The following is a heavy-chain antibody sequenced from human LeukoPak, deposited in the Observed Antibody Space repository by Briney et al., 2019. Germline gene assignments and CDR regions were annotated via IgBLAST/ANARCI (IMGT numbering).Heavy chain of an antibody. CDR3: ARAPGYCTNGVCSPYYYYYMDV. V-gene: IGHV4-30-4*08. J-gene: IGHJ6*03. CDR1: AGSISSGDYY. D-gene: IGHD2-8*01. Sequence: SETLSLTCTVSAGSISSGDYYWSWIRQPPGKGLVWIGCIYCSGRTYYNPYLKSRVIISVDTSQNQFSLKLRSVTAADTAVYYCARAPGYCTNGVCSPYYYYYMDVWGKGTTVTVSS. CDR2: IYCSGRT.